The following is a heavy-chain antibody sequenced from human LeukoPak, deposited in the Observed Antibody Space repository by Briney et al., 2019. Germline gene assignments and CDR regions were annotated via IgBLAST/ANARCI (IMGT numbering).Heavy chain of an antibody. Sequence: SETLSLTCTVSGGSISSSSYYWGWIRQPPGKGLEWIGSIYYSGSTYYNPSLKSRVTISVDTSKNQFSLKLSSVTAADTAVYYCARGAGIAVAGTRIDYWGQGTLVTVSS. CDR1: GGSISSSSYY. V-gene: IGHV4-39*07. J-gene: IGHJ4*02. CDR2: IYYSGST. D-gene: IGHD6-19*01. CDR3: ARGAGIAVAGTRIDY.